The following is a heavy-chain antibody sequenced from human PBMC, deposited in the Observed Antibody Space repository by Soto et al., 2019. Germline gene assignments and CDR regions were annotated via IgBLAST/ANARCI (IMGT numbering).Heavy chain of an antibody. D-gene: IGHD3-9*01. CDR1: GDSLSSCGHY. V-gene: IGHV4-31*03. CDR3: ARVYHRGYFAILTDY. J-gene: IGHJ4*02. Sequence: QVQLQESGPGLVKPSQTLSLTCTVSGDSLSSCGHYWSWFRQHPGKVLEWIGHIYASVNTYYSPSLRSRVTISADMSKNQFSLNLRSVTAADTAVYYCARVYHRGYFAILTDYWGQGTLVTVSS. CDR2: IYASVNT.